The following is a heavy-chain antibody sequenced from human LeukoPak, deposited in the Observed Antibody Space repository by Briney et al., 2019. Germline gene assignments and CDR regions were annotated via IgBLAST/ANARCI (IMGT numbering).Heavy chain of an antibody. CDR3: ARDSLYDSSGYYPYWGQGTLVGVSSDV. V-gene: IGHV3-30*03. D-gene: IGHD3-22*01. Sequence: PGRSLRLSCAASGFTFSSYGMHWVRQAPGKGLEWVAVISYDGSNKYYADSVKGRFTISRDNSKNTLFLQMNSLRDEDTAVYYCARDSLYDSSGYYPYWGQGTLVGVSSDVWGQGTTVTVSS. CDR2: ISYDGSNK. J-gene: IGHJ6*02. CDR1: GFTFSSYG.